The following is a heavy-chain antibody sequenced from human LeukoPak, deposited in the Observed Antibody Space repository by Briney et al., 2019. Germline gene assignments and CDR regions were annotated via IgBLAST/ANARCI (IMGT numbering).Heavy chain of an antibody. V-gene: IGHV3-33*01. J-gene: IGHJ3*02. CDR2: IWYDGSNK. CDR1: GFTFSSYG. CDR3: ARHSEGPVNDAFDI. D-gene: IGHD2-2*01. Sequence: GRSLRLSCAASGFTFSSYGMHWVRQAPGKGLEWVAVIWYDGSNKYYADSVRGRFTISRDNAKKSLYLQMNSLRAEDTAVYYCARHSEGPVNDAFDIWGQGTKVTVSS.